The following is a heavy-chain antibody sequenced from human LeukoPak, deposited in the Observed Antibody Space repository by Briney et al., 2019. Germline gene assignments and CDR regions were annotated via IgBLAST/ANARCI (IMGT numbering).Heavy chain of an antibody. CDR1: GFTFSSYG. CDR3: AKILGGGKVVIGTFDY. V-gene: IGHV3-23*01. D-gene: IGHD3-22*01. J-gene: IGHJ4*02. CDR2: ISGSGGST. Sequence: LPGGSLRLSCAASGFTFSSYGMSWVRQAPGKGLEWVSAISGSGGSTYYADSVKGRFTISRDNSKNTLYLQMNSLRAEDTAVYYCAKILGGGKVVIGTFDYWGQGTLVAVSS.